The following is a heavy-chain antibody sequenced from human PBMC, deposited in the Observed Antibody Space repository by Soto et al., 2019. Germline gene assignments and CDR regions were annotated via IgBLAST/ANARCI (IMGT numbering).Heavy chain of an antibody. V-gene: IGHV1-69*01. CDR2: IIPIFGTA. D-gene: IGHD3-22*01. J-gene: IGHJ3*02. Sequence: QVQLVQSGAEVKKPGSSVKVSCKASGGTFSSYAISWVRQAPGQGLEWMGGIIPIFGTANYAQKFQGRVTVTTEESRSRAYMEVGSLRAEKTAVDYCARGVVVSNDAFDIWGQGTMVTVSS. CDR3: ARGVVVSNDAFDI. CDR1: GGTFSSYA.